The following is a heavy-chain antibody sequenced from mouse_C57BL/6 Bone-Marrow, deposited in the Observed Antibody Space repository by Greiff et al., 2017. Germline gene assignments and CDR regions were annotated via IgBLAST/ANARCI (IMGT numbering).Heavy chain of an antibody. Sequence: VQLKESGPELVKPGASVKMSCKASGYTFTDYYMHWVKQKPGKGLEWIGEIYPGSGNTYYNEKFKGKATLTADTSSSTAYMQLSSLTSEDSAVYFCARAQRYAMDYWGQGTSVTVSS. V-gene: IGHV1-83*01. CDR3: RAQRYAMDY. CDR2: YPGSGNTY. D-gene: IGHD3-2*02. J-gene: IGHJ4*01. CDR1: YTFTDYYM.